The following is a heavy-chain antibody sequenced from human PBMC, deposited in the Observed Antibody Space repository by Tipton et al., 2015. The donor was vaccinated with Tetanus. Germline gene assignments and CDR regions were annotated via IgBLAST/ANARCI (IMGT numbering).Heavy chain of an antibody. V-gene: IGHV3-33*01. CDR2: MWYDGSHI. CDR3: ARDLGQSYFDY. J-gene: IGHJ4*02. CDR1: GFTFSRYA. Sequence: SLRLSCAASGFTFSRYAMHWVRQVPGKGLEWVAFMWYDGSHIYYADSVKGRFTISRDNSNSTLFLLMNSLGAEDTAVYYCARDLGQSYFDYWGQGTLVTVSS. D-gene: IGHD7-27*01.